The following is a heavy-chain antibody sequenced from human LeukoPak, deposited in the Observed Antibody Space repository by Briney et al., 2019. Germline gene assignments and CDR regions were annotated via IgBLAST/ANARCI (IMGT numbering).Heavy chain of an antibody. Sequence: SETLSLTCTVSGGSISSYYWSWIRQPPGKGLEWIGYIYYSGSTNYNPSLKSRVTISVDTSKNQFSLKLSSVTAADTAVYYCARARLAAAGTTNWFDPWGQGTLVTVSS. J-gene: IGHJ5*02. CDR1: GGSISSYY. V-gene: IGHV4-59*01. CDR2: IYYSGST. CDR3: ARARLAAAGTTNWFDP. D-gene: IGHD6-13*01.